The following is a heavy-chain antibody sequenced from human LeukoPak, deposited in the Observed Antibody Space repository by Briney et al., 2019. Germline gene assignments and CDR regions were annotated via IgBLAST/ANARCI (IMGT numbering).Heavy chain of an antibody. V-gene: IGHV3-33*01. J-gene: IGHJ4*02. D-gene: IGHD6-19*01. Sequence: GGSLRLSCAASGFTFSSYGMHWVRQAPGKGLGWVAVIWYDGSNKYYADSVKGRFTISRDNSKNTLYLQMNSLRAEDTAVYYCARDLGGSGWYPSDYWGQGTLVTVSS. CDR3: ARDLGGSGWYPSDY. CDR1: GFTFSSYG. CDR2: IWYDGSNK.